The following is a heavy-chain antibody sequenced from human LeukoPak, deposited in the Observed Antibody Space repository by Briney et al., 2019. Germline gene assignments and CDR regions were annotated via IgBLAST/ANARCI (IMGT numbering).Heavy chain of an antibody. D-gene: IGHD3-9*01. CDR1: GFTFSDYY. V-gene: IGHV3-11*01. Sequence: GGSLRLSCAASGFTFSDYYMSWIRQAPGKGLEWVSYISSSGSTIYYADSVKGRFTISRDNAKNSLYLQMNSLRAEDTAVYYCARPTLRYLAWFYFDYWGPGTLVTVSS. CDR3: ARPTLRYLAWFYFDY. CDR2: ISSSGSTI. J-gene: IGHJ4*02.